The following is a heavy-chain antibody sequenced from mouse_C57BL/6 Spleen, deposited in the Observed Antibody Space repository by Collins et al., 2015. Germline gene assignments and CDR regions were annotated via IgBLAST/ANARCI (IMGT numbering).Heavy chain of an antibody. CDR3: ARSVDYYGSLYAMDY. D-gene: IGHD1-1*01. CDR1: GYTFTSYW. J-gene: IGHJ4*01. CDR2: IDPSDSET. Sequence: QVQLQQPGAELVRPGSSVKLSCKASGYTFTSYWMHWVKQRPIQGLEWIGNIDPSDSETHYNQKFKDKATLTVDKSSSTAYMQLSSLTSEDSAVYYCARSVDYYGSLYAMDYWGQGTSVTVSS. V-gene: IGHV1-52*01.